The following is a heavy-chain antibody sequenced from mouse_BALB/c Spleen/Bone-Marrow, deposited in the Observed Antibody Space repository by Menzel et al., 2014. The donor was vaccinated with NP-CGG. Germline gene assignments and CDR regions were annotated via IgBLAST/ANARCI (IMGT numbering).Heavy chain of an antibody. CDR1: GYTFTDYA. Sequence: VQLQQSGPELVRPGVSVKISCKGSGYTFTDYAMHWVKQSHAKSLEWIGVISTYSGNTNYNQKFKGKATMTVDKSSSTADMELARLASEDSSIYYCARGNRYDGAWFAYWGQGTLVTVSA. CDR2: ISTYSGNT. J-gene: IGHJ3*01. V-gene: IGHV1-67*01. D-gene: IGHD2-14*01. CDR3: ARGNRYDGAWFAY.